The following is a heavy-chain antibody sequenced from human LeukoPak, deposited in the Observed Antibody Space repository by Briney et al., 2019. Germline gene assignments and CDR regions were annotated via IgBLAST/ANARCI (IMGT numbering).Heavy chain of an antibody. CDR1: GFTFSSYA. Sequence: GGSLRLSXAASGFTFSSYAMSWVRQAPGKGLEWVSSVSGSGGYTYYAGSVKGRFTISRDNSKNTLYLQMNSLRAEDTAIYYCAKDRPNYYDSSGHYYRRDGDYWGQGTLVTVSS. V-gene: IGHV3-23*01. CDR2: VSGSGGYT. J-gene: IGHJ4*02. D-gene: IGHD3-22*01. CDR3: AKDRPNYYDSSGHYYRRDGDY.